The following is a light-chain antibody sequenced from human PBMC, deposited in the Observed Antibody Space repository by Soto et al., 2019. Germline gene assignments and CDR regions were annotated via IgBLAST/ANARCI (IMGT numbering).Light chain of an antibody. Sequence: QSALTPPPSASGSLGQSVTISCTGPSSDVGGYNYVSWHQQHPGKAPKVMIYEVTKRPPGVPDRFSGSKSGNTASLTVSGLQAEDEADYYCSSFAGSGNPVLLGGGTKLTVL. CDR2: EVT. CDR3: SSFAGSGNPVL. V-gene: IGLV2-8*01. CDR1: SSDVGGYNY. J-gene: IGLJ2*01.